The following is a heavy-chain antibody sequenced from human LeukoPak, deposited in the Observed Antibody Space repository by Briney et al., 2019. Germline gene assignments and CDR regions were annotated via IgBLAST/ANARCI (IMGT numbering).Heavy chain of an antibody. Sequence: GGSLRLSCAASGFTFGDYYMDGVRQAPGKGLEWVGRIRNKANSYTTEYAASVKGRFTISRDDSKTSLYLQMDSLQTEDTAVYYCVRAAAGKYFFAYWGQGTLVTVSS. CDR2: IRNKANSYTT. CDR3: VRAAAGKYFFAY. D-gene: IGHD6-13*01. V-gene: IGHV3-72*01. J-gene: IGHJ4*02. CDR1: GFTFGDYY.